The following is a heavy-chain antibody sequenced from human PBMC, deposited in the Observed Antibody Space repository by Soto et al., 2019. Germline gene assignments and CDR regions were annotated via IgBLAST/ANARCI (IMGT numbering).Heavy chain of an antibody. J-gene: IGHJ4*02. D-gene: IGHD6-19*01. V-gene: IGHV3-74*01. Sequence: SLRLSCAASGFTFSSYWMHWVRQAPGKGLVWVSRINSDGSSTYYADSVKGRFTISRDNSKNTLYLQMNSLRAEDTAVYYCAKDSSRGYSSGWHFAYWGQGTLVTVSS. CDR3: AKDSSRGYSSGWHFAY. CDR1: GFTFSSYW. CDR2: INSDGSST.